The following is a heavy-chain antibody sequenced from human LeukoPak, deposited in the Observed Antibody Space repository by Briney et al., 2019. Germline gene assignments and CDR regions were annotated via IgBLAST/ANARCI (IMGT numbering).Heavy chain of an antibody. CDR3: AKGTGAKYYYYMDV. D-gene: IGHD1-26*01. CDR1: GFTLDDYT. J-gene: IGHJ6*03. Sequence: GGSLRLSCAASGFTLDDYTMHWVRQAPGKGLEWVSLISWDGGSTYYADSVKGRFTISRDNSKNSLYLQMNSLRTEDTALYYCAKGTGAKYYYYMDVWGKGTTVTVSS. V-gene: IGHV3-43*01. CDR2: ISWDGGST.